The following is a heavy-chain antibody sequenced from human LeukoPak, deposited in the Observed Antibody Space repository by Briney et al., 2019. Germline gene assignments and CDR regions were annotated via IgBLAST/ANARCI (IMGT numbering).Heavy chain of an antibody. D-gene: IGHD3-10*01. J-gene: IGHJ4*02. CDR2: IYHSGST. Sequence: KPSETLSLTCTVSGGSISSSSYYWGWIRQPPGKGLEWIGYIYHSGSTYYNPSLKSRVTISVDGSKNQFSLKLSSVTAADTAVYYCARDQDDGSGSYYFDYWGQGTLVTVSS. CDR1: GGSISSSSYY. CDR3: ARDQDDGSGSYYFDY. V-gene: IGHV4-39*07.